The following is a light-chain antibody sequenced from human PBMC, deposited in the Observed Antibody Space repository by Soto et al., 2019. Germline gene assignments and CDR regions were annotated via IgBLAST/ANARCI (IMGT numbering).Light chain of an antibody. CDR2: DAS. CDR3: QQRSNWPSIT. J-gene: IGKJ5*01. CDR1: QSVSNNY. Sequence: EIVFTQSPGTLSLSPVERATLYCRASQSVSNNYLAWYQQKPGQAPRLLIYDASNRATGIPARFSGSGSGTDFTLTISSLEPEDFAVYYCQQRSNWPSITFGQGTRLAIK. V-gene: IGKV3-11*01.